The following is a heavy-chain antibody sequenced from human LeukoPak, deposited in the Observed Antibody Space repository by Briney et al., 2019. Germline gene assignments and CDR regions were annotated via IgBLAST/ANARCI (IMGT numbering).Heavy chain of an antibody. CDR1: GFTFSGYS. D-gene: IGHD1-1*01. Sequence: GGSLRLSCAASGFTFSGYSMNWVRQAPGKGLEWVSSITSSSSYIYYADSVKGRFTISRDDAKNSVYLQMNSLRAEDTALYYCARDVYNMGDYWGQGTLVTVSS. J-gene: IGHJ4*02. V-gene: IGHV3-21*01. CDR2: ITSSSSYI. CDR3: ARDVYNMGDY.